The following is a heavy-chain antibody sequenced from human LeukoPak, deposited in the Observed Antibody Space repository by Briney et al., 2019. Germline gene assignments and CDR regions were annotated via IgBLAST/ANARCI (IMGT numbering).Heavy chain of an antibody. J-gene: IGHJ3*02. CDR3: ASIYSDYAFDI. CDR1: GGSISSYY. CDR2: IYYSGST. Sequence: SETLSLTCTVSGGSISSYYWSWIRQPPGKGLEWIGYIYYSGSTNYNPSLKSRVTISVDTSKNQFSLKLSSVTAADTAVYYCASIYSDYAFDIWGQGTLVTV. V-gene: IGHV4-59*01. D-gene: IGHD5-12*01.